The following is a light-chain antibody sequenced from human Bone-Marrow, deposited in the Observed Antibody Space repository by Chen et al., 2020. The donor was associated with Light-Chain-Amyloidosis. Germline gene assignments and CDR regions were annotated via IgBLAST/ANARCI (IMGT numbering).Light chain of an antibody. V-gene: IGLV1-47*01. Sequence: QSVLTQPPSTSGTPGQRVTISCSGSGSNIGSNYVYWYQQLPGTAPKLLIYRDNQRPSGVPDRFSGSKSGTSASLAIKGLRSEDEAEYYCATWEDRLIALVFGGGTKVTVL. CDR2: RDN. CDR1: GSNIGSNY. CDR3: ATWEDRLIALV. J-gene: IGLJ3*02.